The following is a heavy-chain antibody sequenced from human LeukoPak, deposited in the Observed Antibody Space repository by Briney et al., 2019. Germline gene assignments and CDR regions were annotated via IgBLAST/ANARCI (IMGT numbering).Heavy chain of an antibody. Sequence: GGSLRPSCAASGFTFSSYAMSWVRQAPGKGLEWVSAISGSGGSTYYADSVKGRFTISRDNSKNTLYLQMNSLRAEDTAVYYCAKDSSSSHCSPFDYWGQGTLVTVSS. D-gene: IGHD2-2*01. CDR3: AKDSSSSHCSPFDY. V-gene: IGHV3-23*01. CDR1: GFTFSSYA. J-gene: IGHJ4*02. CDR2: ISGSGGST.